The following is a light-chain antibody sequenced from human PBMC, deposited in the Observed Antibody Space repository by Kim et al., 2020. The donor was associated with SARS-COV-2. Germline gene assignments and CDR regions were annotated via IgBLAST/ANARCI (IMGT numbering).Light chain of an antibody. CDR3: QQYGTSPPWT. CDR2: GAS. Sequence: EIVLTQSPGTLSLSPGERATLSCRASQSVSNSYLAWYQQKPGQAPRLLIYGASSRATGIPDFTLTISRLEPEDFAVYYCQQYGTSPPWTFGQGTKVDIK. J-gene: IGKJ1*01. V-gene: IGKV3-20*01. CDR1: QSVSNSY.